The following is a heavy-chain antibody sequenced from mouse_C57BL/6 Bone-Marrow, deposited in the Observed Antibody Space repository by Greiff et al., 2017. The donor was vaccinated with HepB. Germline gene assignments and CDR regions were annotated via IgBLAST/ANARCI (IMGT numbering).Heavy chain of an antibody. D-gene: IGHD1-1*01. V-gene: IGHV1-69*01. Sequence: VQLQQPGAELVMPGASVKLSCKASGYTFTSYWMHWVKQRPGQGLEWIGEIDPSDSYTNYNQKFKGKSTLTVDKSSSTAYMQLSSLTSEDSAVYYCARSLRSSFAYWGQGTLVTVSA. CDR3: ARSLRSSFAY. J-gene: IGHJ3*01. CDR1: GYTFTSYW. CDR2: IDPSDSYT.